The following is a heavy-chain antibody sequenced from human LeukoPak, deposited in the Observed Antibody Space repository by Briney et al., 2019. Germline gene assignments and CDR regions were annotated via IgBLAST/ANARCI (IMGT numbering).Heavy chain of an antibody. J-gene: IGHJ4*02. Sequence: GRSLRLYCAASGFTFSSYATHWVRQAPGKGLECVAAISYDGSNKYYADSVKGRFTISRDNSKNTLYLQMNSLRAEDTAVYYCARDGGSSSWPTSSFDYWGQGTLVTVSS. CDR2: ISYDGSNK. D-gene: IGHD6-13*01. CDR3: ARDGGSSSWPTSSFDY. CDR1: GFTFSSYA. V-gene: IGHV3-30*01.